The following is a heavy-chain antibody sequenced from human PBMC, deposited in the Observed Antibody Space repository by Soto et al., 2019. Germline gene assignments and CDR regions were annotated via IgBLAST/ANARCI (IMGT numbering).Heavy chain of an antibody. CDR3: ASDGGYYFDY. J-gene: IGHJ4*02. V-gene: IGHV3-66*01. CDR1: GFTVSSNY. Sequence: PGGSLILSCAASGFTVSSNYMSWVRQAPGKGLEWVSVIYSGGSTYYADSVKGRFTISRDNSKNTLYLQMNSLRAEDTAVYYCASDGGYYFDYWGQGTLVTVSS. CDR2: IYSGGST. D-gene: IGHD3-16*01.